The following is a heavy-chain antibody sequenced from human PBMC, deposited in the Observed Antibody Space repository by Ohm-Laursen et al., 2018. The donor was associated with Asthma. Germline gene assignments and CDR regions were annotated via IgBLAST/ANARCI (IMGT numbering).Heavy chain of an antibody. CDR2: INPLGYEK. Sequence: SLRLSCTASGVAFTDSWMSWVRQLPGGSLEWVAKINPLGYEKYYMDSVRGRFTVSRDNAKNSLYLQMNSLRAEDTAVYYCARGAMEWLPTLFDYWGQGTLVTVSS. J-gene: IGHJ4*02. V-gene: IGHV3-7*01. CDR1: GVAFTDSW. D-gene: IGHD3-3*01. CDR3: ARGAMEWLPTLFDY.